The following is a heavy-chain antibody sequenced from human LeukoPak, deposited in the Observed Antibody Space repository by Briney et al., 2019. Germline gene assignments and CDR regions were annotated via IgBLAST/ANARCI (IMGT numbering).Heavy chain of an antibody. Sequence: GGSLRLSCAASGFTFSNYAMSWVRQAPGKGLEWVSGISGSGGSTYYADSVKGRFTISRDNFENTLYLQMNSLRAEDTAVYYCAKGDTAIEYYFDYWGQGTLVTVSS. V-gene: IGHV3-23*01. CDR2: ISGSGGST. J-gene: IGHJ4*02. CDR1: GFTFSNYA. CDR3: AKGDTAIEYYFDY. D-gene: IGHD5-18*01.